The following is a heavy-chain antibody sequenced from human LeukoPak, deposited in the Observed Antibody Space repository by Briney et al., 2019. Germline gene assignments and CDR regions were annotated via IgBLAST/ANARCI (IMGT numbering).Heavy chain of an antibody. Sequence: PSETLSLTCAVYGGSFSGYYWSWIRQPPGKGLEWIGEINHSGSTNYNPSLKSRVTISVGTSKNQFSLKLSSVTAADTAVYYCARELSFGYCSSTSCNDAFDIWGQGTMVTVSS. D-gene: IGHD2-2*03. CDR3: ARELSFGYCSSTSCNDAFDI. CDR1: GGSFSGYY. J-gene: IGHJ3*02. V-gene: IGHV4-34*01. CDR2: INHSGST.